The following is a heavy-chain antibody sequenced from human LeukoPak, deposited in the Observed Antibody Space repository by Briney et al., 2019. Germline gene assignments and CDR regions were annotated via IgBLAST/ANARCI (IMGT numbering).Heavy chain of an antibody. CDR3: ARYTDHYYFDY. J-gene: IGHJ4*02. CDR1: GYSFTSSW. V-gene: IGHV5-51*01. Sequence: NHGESLQISCKGSGYSFTSSWIGWVRQMPGKGLEWMGIIYPGDSDTRYRPSFQGQVTISADKSISTAYLQWSSLNTSDTAMYYCARYTDHYYFDYWGQGTLVTVSS. D-gene: IGHD1-1*01. CDR2: IYPGDSDT.